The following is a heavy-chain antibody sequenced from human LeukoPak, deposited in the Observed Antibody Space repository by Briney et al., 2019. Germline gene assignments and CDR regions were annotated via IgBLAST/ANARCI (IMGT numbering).Heavy chain of an antibody. Sequence: GRSLRLSCAASGFTFSSYGMHWVRQAPGKGLEWVAVISYDGSNKYYADSVKCRFTISRDNSKNTLYLQMNSLRAEDTAVYYCAKSYYDFWSGYQLFDYWGQGTLVTVSS. D-gene: IGHD3-3*01. CDR3: AKSYYDFWSGYQLFDY. CDR1: GFTFSSYG. V-gene: IGHV3-30*18. CDR2: ISYDGSNK. J-gene: IGHJ4*02.